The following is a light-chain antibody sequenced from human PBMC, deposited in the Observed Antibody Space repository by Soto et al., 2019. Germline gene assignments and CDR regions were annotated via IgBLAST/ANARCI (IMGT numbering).Light chain of an antibody. CDR3: AAWDDSLNGPV. CDR2: SND. J-gene: IGLJ2*01. CDR1: SSNIGGNA. Sequence: QSVLTQPPSASGTPGQRVTISCSGSSSNIGGNAVNWYQHLPGTAPKLLLYSNDQRPSGVPDRFSGSKSGTSASLAISGLQSEAEADYYCAAWDDSLNGPVFGGGTKLTVL. V-gene: IGLV1-44*01.